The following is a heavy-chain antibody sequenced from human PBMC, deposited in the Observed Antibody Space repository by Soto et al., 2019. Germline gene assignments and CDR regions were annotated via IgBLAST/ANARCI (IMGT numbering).Heavy chain of an antibody. V-gene: IGHV3-48*04. Sequence: PGGSLRLSCAASGFTFSSYSMNWVRQAPGKGLEWVSYISSSSSTIYYADSVRGRFTISRDNAKNSLYLQMNSLRAEDTAVYYCARDGYCISTSCSDYYYYYGMDVWGQGTTVTVSS. D-gene: IGHD2-2*03. CDR1: GFTFSSYS. CDR2: ISSSSSTI. CDR3: ARDGYCISTSCSDYYYYYGMDV. J-gene: IGHJ6*02.